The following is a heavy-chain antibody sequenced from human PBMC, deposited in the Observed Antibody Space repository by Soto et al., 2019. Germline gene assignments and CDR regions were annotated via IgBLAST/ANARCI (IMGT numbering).Heavy chain of an antibody. CDR2: INTDGSVA. CDR3: VRDMQLCRLDS. Sequence: EVQLVESGGGLVQPGESLILSCAASGLTFRSYWMHWVRQAPGKGLVWVSRINTDGSVAMYVDSVKGRFTISRDNAQNPLYLHMNSLGAADTAVYYCVRDMQLCRLDSWSQGTLVTVSS. V-gene: IGHV3-74*03. CDR1: GLTFRSYW. D-gene: IGHD2-2*01. J-gene: IGHJ4*02.